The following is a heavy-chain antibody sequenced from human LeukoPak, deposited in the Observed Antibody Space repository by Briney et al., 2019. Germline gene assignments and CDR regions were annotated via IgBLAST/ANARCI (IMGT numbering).Heavy chain of an antibody. CDR2: MNPNSGAT. Sequence: GASVKVSCKASGYTFTSYDMNWVRQATGQGLEWMGWMNPNSGATGYAQQFQGRLTMTRNTSTSTAYMELSSLRSEDTAVYYCARDYYGSGISRGHWGPGTLGTVSS. D-gene: IGHD3-10*01. CDR3: ARDYYGSGISRGH. CDR1: GYTFTSYD. J-gene: IGHJ1*01. V-gene: IGHV1-8*01.